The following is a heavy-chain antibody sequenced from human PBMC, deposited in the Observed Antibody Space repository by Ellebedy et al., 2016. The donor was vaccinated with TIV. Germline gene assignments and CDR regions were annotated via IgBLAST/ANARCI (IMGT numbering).Heavy chain of an antibody. D-gene: IGHD2-8*01. Sequence: PGGSLRLSCAVSGFTVSSNYMTWVRQAPGKGLEWVSVIYIGGSTYYAESVKGRFIISRDISKDILYLQMNSLKAEDTAVYYCARGPYNHPNNGHDSWGQGTLVTVSA. CDR1: GFTVSSNY. V-gene: IGHV3-66*01. CDR2: IYIGGST. J-gene: IGHJ4*02. CDR3: ARGPYNHPNNGHDS.